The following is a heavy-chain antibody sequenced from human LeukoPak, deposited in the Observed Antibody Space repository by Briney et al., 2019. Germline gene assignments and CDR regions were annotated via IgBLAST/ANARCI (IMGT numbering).Heavy chain of an antibody. CDR3: ARRRVLRFLEWLTYFDY. Sequence: SETLPLTCAVYGGSFSGYYWSWIRQPPGKGLEWIGEISHSGSTNYNPSLKSRVTISVDTSKNQFSLKLSSVTAADTAVYYCARRRVLRFLEWLTYFDYWGQGTLVTVSS. CDR2: ISHSGST. V-gene: IGHV4-34*01. CDR1: GGSFSGYY. D-gene: IGHD3-3*01. J-gene: IGHJ4*02.